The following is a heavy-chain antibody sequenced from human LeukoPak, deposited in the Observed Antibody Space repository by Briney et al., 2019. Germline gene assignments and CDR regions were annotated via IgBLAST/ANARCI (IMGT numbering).Heavy chain of an antibody. J-gene: IGHJ3*02. Sequence: GGSLRLSCAASVFSFSVYWMHWVRQAPGKGPVWVSRIKTDGSITDYADFVKGRFTISRDNAKNSLYLQMSSLRAEDTAVYYCARGDKYGGNSVTFDIWGQGTLVTVSS. CDR3: ARGDKYGGNSVTFDI. CDR1: VFSFSVYW. CDR2: IKTDGSIT. D-gene: IGHD4-23*01. V-gene: IGHV3-74*01.